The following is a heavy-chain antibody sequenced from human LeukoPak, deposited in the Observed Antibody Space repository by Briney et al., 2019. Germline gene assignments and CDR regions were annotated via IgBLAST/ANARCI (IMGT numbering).Heavy chain of an antibody. V-gene: IGHV4-4*07. CDR3: ARTITVAGKYYFDY. D-gene: IGHD6-19*01. CDR2: IYTSGST. CDR1: GGSISSDY. Sequence: SETLSLTCTVSGGSISSDYWSWIRQPAGKGLEWIGRIYTSGSTNYNPSLKSRVTISVDTSKNQFSLTLSSVTAADTAVYYCARTITVAGKYYFDYWGQGTLVTVSS. J-gene: IGHJ4*02.